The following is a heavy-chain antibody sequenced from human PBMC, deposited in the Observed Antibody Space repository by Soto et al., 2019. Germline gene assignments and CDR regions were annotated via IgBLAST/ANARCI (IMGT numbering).Heavy chain of an antibody. CDR2: TSYDESNK. D-gene: IGHD2-21*01. CDR1: GFIFSSYA. J-gene: IGHJ4*02. CDR3: ARDPGCSGGHCYRGTFDY. V-gene: IGHV3-30-3*01. Sequence: QVQLVESGGGVVQPGRSLRLSCAASGFIFSSYAMHWVRQAPGKGLEWVAVTSYDESNKYYADAVKGRFTISRDNSKDTXXLQMNSLRAEDTAVYYCARDPGCSGGHCYRGTFDYWGQGTLVTVSS.